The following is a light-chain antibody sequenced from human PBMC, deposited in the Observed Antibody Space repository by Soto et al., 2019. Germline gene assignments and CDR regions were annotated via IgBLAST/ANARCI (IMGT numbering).Light chain of an antibody. Sequence: DIQMTQSPSTLSASVGDRVTITCRASQTISNWLAWYQQKPGKAPKLLMYKASSLQSGVPSRFSGSGSGTEFSLTISSLQPDDCVTYYCHQHNSYPYTFGQGTKLEIK. J-gene: IGKJ2*01. V-gene: IGKV1-5*03. CDR2: KAS. CDR3: HQHNSYPYT. CDR1: QTISNW.